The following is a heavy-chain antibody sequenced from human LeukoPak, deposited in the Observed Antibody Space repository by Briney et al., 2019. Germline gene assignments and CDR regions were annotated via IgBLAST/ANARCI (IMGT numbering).Heavy chain of an antibody. Sequence: GRSLRLSCAASGFTFSSYAMHWVRQAPGKGLEWVPVISYDGSNKYYADSVKGRFTISRDNSKNTLYLQMNSLRAEDTAVYYCAKDNVVQLWLELENWGQGTLVTVSS. D-gene: IGHD5-18*01. CDR1: GFTFSSYA. J-gene: IGHJ4*02. CDR2: ISYDGSNK. CDR3: AKDNVVQLWLELEN. V-gene: IGHV3-30-3*01.